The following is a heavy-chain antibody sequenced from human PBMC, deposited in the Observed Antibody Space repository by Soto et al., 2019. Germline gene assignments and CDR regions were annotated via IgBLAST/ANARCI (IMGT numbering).Heavy chain of an antibody. J-gene: IGHJ5*02. CDR1: GGSISSYY. Sequence: ETLSLTCTGSGGSISSYYWSWIRQPPGKGLEWIGYIYYSGSTNYNPSLKSRVTISVDTSKNQFSLKLSSVTAADTAVYYCARAAIAAAAWGWFDPWGQGTLVTVSS. V-gene: IGHV4-59*01. D-gene: IGHD6-13*01. CDR2: IYYSGST. CDR3: ARAAIAAAAWGWFDP.